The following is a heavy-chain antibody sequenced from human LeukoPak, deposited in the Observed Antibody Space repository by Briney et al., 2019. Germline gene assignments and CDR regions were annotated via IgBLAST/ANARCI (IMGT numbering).Heavy chain of an antibody. J-gene: IGHJ4*02. CDR2: IYYGGTN. CDR3: AYGSNSAADH. CDR1: GGSISSWTYY. D-gene: IGHD4-23*01. Sequence: PSETLSLTCTVSGGSISSWTYYRGWIRQPPGKGLEWIGTIYYGGTNYYNPSLKSRVTISVDTSKNQFSLNLNSVTAADTAVYYCAYGSNSAADHWGQGTLVTVSS. V-gene: IGHV4-39*01.